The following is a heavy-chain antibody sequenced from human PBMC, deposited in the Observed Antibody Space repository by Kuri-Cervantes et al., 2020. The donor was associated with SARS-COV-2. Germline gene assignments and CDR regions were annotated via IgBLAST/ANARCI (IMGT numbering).Heavy chain of an antibody. V-gene: IGHV4-34*01. CDR3: ARVFIASFDF. D-gene: IGHD3-16*02. J-gene: IGHJ4*02. CDR1: GESFIGYY. Sequence: SETLSLTCAVYGESFIGYYWSWVRQPPGKGLEWIGDINHSGSTNYNPSLKSRVTISLDTSTNQFSLKLSSVTAADTAVYYCARVFIASFDFWGQGTLVTVSS. CDR2: INHSGST.